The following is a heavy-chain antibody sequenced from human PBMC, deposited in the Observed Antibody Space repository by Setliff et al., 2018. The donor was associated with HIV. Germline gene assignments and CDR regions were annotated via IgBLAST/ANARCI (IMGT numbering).Heavy chain of an antibody. Sequence: SETLSLTCTVSGGSISSSSYYWGWIRQPPGKGLEWIGEINHSGTTNYNPSLKSRLTLSVDTSKNQFSLKLTSVTAADSGVFYCARGRRGGTRGYFYYMDVWGRGTTVTVSS. V-gene: IGHV4-39*07. J-gene: IGHJ6*03. D-gene: IGHD2-15*01. CDR3: ARGRRGGTRGYFYYMDV. CDR1: GGSISSSSYY. CDR2: INHSGTT.